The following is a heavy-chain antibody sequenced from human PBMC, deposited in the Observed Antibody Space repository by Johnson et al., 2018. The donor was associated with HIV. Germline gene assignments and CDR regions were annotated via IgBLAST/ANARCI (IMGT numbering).Heavy chain of an antibody. Sequence: QVQLVESGGGLVKPGGSLRLSCAASGFTFSSYGMHWVRQAPGKGLEWVAFIRYDGSNKYYADSVKGRFTISRDNAKNSLYLQMNSLRAEDTALYYCARVSLAYSYGYDALDFWGQGTMVTVSS. CDR2: IRYDGSNK. V-gene: IGHV3-30*02. D-gene: IGHD5-18*01. CDR1: GFTFSSYG. CDR3: ARVSLAYSYGYDALDF. J-gene: IGHJ3*01.